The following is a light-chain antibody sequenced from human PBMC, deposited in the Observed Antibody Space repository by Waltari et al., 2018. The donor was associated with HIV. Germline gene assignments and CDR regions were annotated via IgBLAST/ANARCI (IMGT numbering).Light chain of an antibody. V-gene: IGLV2-14*01. CDR3: SSYTRRGTVV. J-gene: IGLJ2*01. Sequence: QSALTQPASVSGSPGQSIVLPCTGSSSYIGYYDYVPWYQQYPGQAPKALIYEVTSRPSGTSSRFSGSKSATTAFLAISKLQTDDEADYFCSSYTRRGTVVFGGGTRLTVL. CDR2: EVT. CDR1: SSYIGYYDY.